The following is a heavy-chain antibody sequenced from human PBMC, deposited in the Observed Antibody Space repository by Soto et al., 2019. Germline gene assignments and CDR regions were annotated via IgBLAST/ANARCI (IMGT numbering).Heavy chain of an antibody. Sequence: ASVKVSCKASGGAFSSYTISWVRQAPGQGLEWMGRIIPILGIANYAQKFQGRVTITADKSTSTAYMELSSLRSEDTAVYYCARDRPSGYHDYWGLGTLVTVSS. D-gene: IGHD3-3*01. V-gene: IGHV1-69*04. CDR2: IIPILGIA. J-gene: IGHJ4*02. CDR3: ARDRPSGYHDY. CDR1: GGAFSSYT.